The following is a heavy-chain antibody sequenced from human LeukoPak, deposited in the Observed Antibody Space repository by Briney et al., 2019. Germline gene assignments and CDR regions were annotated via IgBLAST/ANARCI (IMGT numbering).Heavy chain of an antibody. J-gene: IGHJ5*02. D-gene: IGHD3-10*01. CDR3: ARDRITMVRGVIRAYWFDP. V-gene: IGHV1-2*02. CDR1: GYTFTGYY. Sequence: ASVKVSCKASGYTFTGYYMHWVRQAPGQGLEWMGWINPNSGGTNYAQKFQGRVTMTRDTSISTAYMELSGLRSDDTAVYYCARDRITMVRGVIRAYWFDPWGQGTLVTVSS. CDR2: INPNSGGT.